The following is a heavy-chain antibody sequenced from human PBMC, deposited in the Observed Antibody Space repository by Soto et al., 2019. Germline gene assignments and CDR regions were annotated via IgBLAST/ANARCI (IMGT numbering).Heavy chain of an antibody. J-gene: IGHJ6*02. V-gene: IGHV4-31*03. D-gene: IGHD2-2*01. Sequence: QVQLQESGPGLVKPSQTLSLTCTVSGGSISSGGYYWSWIRQHPGKGLEWFGYIYYSGSTYYNPSLKSRVTISVDTSKNQFSLKLSSVTAADTAVYYCARDRIVVVPALNYYYYGMDVWGQGTTVTVSS. CDR2: IYYSGST. CDR3: ARDRIVVVPALNYYYYGMDV. CDR1: GGSISSGGYY.